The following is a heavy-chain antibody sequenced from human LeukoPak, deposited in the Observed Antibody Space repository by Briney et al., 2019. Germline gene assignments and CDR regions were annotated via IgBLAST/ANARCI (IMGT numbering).Heavy chain of an antibody. V-gene: IGHV3-7*01. Sequence: GSLRLSCAASGFTFSSYWMSWVRQAPGKGLEWVANIKQDGSEKYYVDSVKGRFTISRDNAKNSLYLQMNSLRAEDTAVYYCARESYDFWTPTTNFDYWGQGTLVTVSS. CDR3: ARESYDFWTPTTNFDY. J-gene: IGHJ4*02. CDR1: GFTFSSYW. D-gene: IGHD3-3*01. CDR2: IKQDGSEK.